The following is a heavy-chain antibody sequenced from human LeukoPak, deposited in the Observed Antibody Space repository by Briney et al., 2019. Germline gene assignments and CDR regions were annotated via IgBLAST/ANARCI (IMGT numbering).Heavy chain of an antibody. CDR3: ARGRRIVVVTPYNWFDP. CDR2: INHSGST. V-gene: IGHV4-34*01. CDR1: GGSFSGYY. D-gene: IGHD3-22*01. J-gene: IGHJ5*02. Sequence: SETLSLTCAVYGGSFSGYYWSWIRQPPGKGLEWIGGINHSGSTNYNPSLKSRVTISVDTSKNQFSLKLSSVTAADTAVYYCARGRRIVVVTPYNWFDPWGQGTLVTVSS.